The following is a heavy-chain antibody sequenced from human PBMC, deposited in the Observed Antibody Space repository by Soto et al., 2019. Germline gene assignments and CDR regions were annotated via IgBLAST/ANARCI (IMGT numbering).Heavy chain of an antibody. V-gene: IGHV4-34*01. CDR1: GGSFSGYY. D-gene: IGHD3-10*02. J-gene: IGHJ6*02. CDR3: ARGHTPVRGAYYGMHV. Sequence: SETLSLTCAVYGGSFSGYYWSWIRQPPGNGLEWIGEINHSGSTNYNPSLKSRVTISVDTSKNQFSLKLSSVTAADTALYYCARGHTPVRGAYYGMHVWGQGTTVTVSS. CDR2: INHSGST.